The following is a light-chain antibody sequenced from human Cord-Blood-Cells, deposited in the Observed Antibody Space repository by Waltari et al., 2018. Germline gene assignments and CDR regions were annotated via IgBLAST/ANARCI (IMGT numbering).Light chain of an antibody. CDR3: QQYNSYSPYS. V-gene: IGKV1-5*03. CDR2: KAS. J-gene: IGKJ2*03. CDR1: QSISSW. Sequence: DIQMTQSPSTLSASVGDRVTITCRASQSISSWLAGYQQKPGKAPKLLIDKASSLESGVPSRFSGSGSGTEFTLTISSLQPDDFATYYCQQYNSYSPYSFGQGTKLEIK.